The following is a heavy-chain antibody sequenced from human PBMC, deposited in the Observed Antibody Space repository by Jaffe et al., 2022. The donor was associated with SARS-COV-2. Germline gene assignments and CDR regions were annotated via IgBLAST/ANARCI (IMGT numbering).Heavy chain of an antibody. Sequence: EAQLVETGGGLIQPGGSLRLSCAASGFDVSNNYMSWVRQAPGKGLEWVSVIYTGGSTYYADSVKGRFTIYRDISKNTLYLQMNSLTVDDTAVYYCAGHDWFDPWGQGTLVTVSS. CDR1: GFDVSNNY. D-gene: IGHD3-3*01. CDR3: AGHDWFDP. J-gene: IGHJ5*02. CDR2: IYTGGST. V-gene: IGHV3-53*02.